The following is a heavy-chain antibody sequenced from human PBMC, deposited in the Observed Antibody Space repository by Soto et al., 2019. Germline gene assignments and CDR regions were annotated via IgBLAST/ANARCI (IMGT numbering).Heavy chain of an antibody. Sequence: EVQLVESGGGLVQPGGSLRLSCTASGFTFSTYWMSWVRQAPGMGLEWGANIGEDGSEKYYVDSVKGRFTISRDNAKXXXXLQMNSLRADDTAVYYCARGSGGHNYYYGMDVWGQGTTVTVSS. J-gene: IGHJ6*02. CDR3: ARGSGGHNYYYGMDV. D-gene: IGHD2-15*01. CDR2: IGEDGSEK. CDR1: GFTFSTYW. V-gene: IGHV3-7*03.